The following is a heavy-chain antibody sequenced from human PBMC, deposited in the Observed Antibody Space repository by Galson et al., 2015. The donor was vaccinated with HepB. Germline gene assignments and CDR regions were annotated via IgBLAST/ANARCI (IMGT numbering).Heavy chain of an antibody. D-gene: IGHD6-13*01. J-gene: IGHJ4*02. Sequence: SLRLSCAASGFTFSSYSMNWVRQAPGKGLEWVSSISSSSSYIYYADSVKGRFTISRDNAKNSLYLQMNSLRAEDTAVYYCARSRSSSWYGNFDYWGQGTLVTVSS. CDR3: ARSRSSSWYGNFDY. V-gene: IGHV3-21*01. CDR2: ISSSSSYI. CDR1: GFTFSSYS.